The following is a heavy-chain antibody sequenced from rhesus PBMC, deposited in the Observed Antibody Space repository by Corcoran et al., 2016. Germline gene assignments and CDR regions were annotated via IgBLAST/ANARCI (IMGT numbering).Heavy chain of an antibody. J-gene: IGHJ6*01. CDR3: ARVTGYTRGWDGAYGLDS. CDR1: GYSISYGYG. V-gene: IGHV4-127*01. CDR2: TGGSGAST. Sequence: QVQLQESGPGLVKPSETLSLTCGVSGYSISYGYGWSWIRQPPGKGLEWVGSTGGSGASTNSNPSLKSRVTISTDTSKNQYSLNLTSVTAADTAVYYCARVTGYTRGWDGAYGLDSWGQGVVVIVSS. D-gene: IGHD6-31*01.